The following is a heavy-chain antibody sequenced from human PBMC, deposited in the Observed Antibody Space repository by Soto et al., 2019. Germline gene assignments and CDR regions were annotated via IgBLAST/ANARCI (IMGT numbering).Heavy chain of an antibody. CDR2: INPNSGGT. D-gene: IGHD2-2*01. CDR1: GYTFTGYY. Sequence: ASVKVSCKASGYTFTGYYMHWVRQAPGQGLEWMGWINPNSGGTNYAQKFQGWVTMTRDTSISTAYMELSRLRSDDTAVYYCARAPYVVPAAGNWFDPWGQGTLVTVSS. J-gene: IGHJ5*02. V-gene: IGHV1-2*04. CDR3: ARAPYVVPAAGNWFDP.